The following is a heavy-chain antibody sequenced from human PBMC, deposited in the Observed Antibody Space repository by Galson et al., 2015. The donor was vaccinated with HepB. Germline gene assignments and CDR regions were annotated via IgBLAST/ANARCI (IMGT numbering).Heavy chain of an antibody. V-gene: IGHV3-30-3*01. J-gene: IGHJ4*02. CDR3: ARATNYYGDYAYYFDY. Sequence: SLRLSCAASGFTFSNYAMHWVRQAPGKGLEWVAIVSYGGSNTYYAGSVEGRFTISRDNSKNTLYLQMNSLRAGDTAVYYCARATNYYGDYAYYFDYWGQGTLVTVSS. D-gene: IGHD4-17*01. CDR2: VSYGGSNT. CDR1: GFTFSNYA.